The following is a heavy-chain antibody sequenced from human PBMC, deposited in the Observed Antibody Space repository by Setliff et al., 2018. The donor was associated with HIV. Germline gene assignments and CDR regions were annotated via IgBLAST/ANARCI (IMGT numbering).Heavy chain of an antibody. CDR3: ARLPRGPWRWDY. CDR2: IYSNGIT. D-gene: IGHD5-12*01. J-gene: IGHJ4*02. V-gene: IGHV4-4*09. CDR1: GGSISSHF. Sequence: SETLSLTCTVSGGSISSHFWNWIRQPAGKGLEWIGYIYSNGITRYNPSLKSRVTISLDTSKIEFSLTLKSVTAADTAIYYCARLPRGPWRWDYWGQGMLVTVSS.